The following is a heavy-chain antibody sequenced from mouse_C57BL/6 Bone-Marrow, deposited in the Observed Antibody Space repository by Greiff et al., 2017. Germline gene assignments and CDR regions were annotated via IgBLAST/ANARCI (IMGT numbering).Heavy chain of an antibody. CDR3: ARNDDYDLFAY. D-gene: IGHD2-4*01. V-gene: IGHV1-50*01. CDR2: IDPSDSYT. CDR1: GYTFTSYW. J-gene: IGHJ3*01. Sequence: QVQLQQPGAELVKPGASVKLSCKASGYTFTSYWMQWVKQRPGQGLEWIGEIDPSDSYTNYNQKFKGKATLTVYTSSSTAYMQLSSLTSEDSAVYYCARNDDYDLFAYWGQGTLVTVSA.